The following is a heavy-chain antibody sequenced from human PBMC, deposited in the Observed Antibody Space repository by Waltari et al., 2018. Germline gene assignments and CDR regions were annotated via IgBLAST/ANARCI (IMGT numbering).Heavy chain of an antibody. J-gene: IGHJ5*02. V-gene: IGHV3-73*02. Sequence: EVQLVESGGGLVQPGGSLKLSCAASGFIFSGSPIHWVRQASGKGREWVGRIGNQGNTYATVYTESVKGRFTISRDDSKNTAYLQMNSLKIEDTAFYYCTRSPGFGPWGQGTLVTVSS. CDR3: TRSPGFGP. CDR1: GFIFSGSP. CDR2: IGNQGNTYAT.